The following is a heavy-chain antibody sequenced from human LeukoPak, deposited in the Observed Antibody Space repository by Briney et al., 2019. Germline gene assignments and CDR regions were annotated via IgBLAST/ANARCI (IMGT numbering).Heavy chain of an antibody. CDR1: GGSISSSSYY. Sequence: SETLSLTCTVSGGSISSSSYYWGWIRQPPGKGLEWIGSIYHTGSTYYNPSLKSRVTISVDTSKNQFSLKLNSLTAADTAVYYCARTRGGNSVVDYWGQGTLVTVSS. V-gene: IGHV4-39*07. CDR3: ARTRGGNSVVDY. CDR2: IYHTGST. J-gene: IGHJ4*02. D-gene: IGHD4-23*01.